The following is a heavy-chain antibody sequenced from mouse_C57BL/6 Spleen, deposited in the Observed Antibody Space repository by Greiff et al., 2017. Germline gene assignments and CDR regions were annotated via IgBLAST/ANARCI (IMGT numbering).Heavy chain of an antibody. CDR1: GFTFSDYY. D-gene: IGHD2-3*01. CDR3: ARDRGLLHWYFDV. V-gene: IGHV5-16*01. J-gene: IGHJ1*03. CDR2: INYDGSST. Sequence: EVKLVESEGGLVQPGSSMKLSCTASGFTFSDYYMAWVRQVPEKGLEWVANINYDGSSTYYLDSLKSRFIISRDNAKNILYLQMSSLKSEDTATYYCARDRGLLHWYFDVWGTGTTVTVSS.